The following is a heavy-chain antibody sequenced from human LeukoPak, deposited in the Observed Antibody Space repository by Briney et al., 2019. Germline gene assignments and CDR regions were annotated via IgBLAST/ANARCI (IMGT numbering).Heavy chain of an antibody. CDR1: GFTFSSYS. CDR3: ARDGLLWFGELSFSYYYYYGMDV. CDR2: ISSSSSYI. J-gene: IGHJ6*02. V-gene: IGHV3-21*01. D-gene: IGHD3-10*01. Sequence: GGSLRLSCAASGFTFSSYSMNWVRQAPGKGLEWVSSISSSSSYIYYADSVKGRFNISRDNAKNSLYLQMNSLRAEDTAVYYCARDGLLWFGELSFSYYYYYGMDVWGQGTTVTVSS.